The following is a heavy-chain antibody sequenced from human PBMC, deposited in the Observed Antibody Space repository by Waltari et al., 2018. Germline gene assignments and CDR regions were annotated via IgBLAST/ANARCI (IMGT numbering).Heavy chain of an antibody. CDR1: GGSIKSRNYY. CDR2: IYPSGST. CDR3: ARVTFEDPRFDR. D-gene: IGHD3-9*01. V-gene: IGHV4-61*02. Sequence: QVQLQESGPGLVKPSQTLSLSCTVSGGSIKSRNYYWNWIRQPAGKGLEWIGRIYPSGSTHYSPSLKSRVVISVDMSKNQFSLQLNSVTATDTAVYYCARVTFEDPRFDRWGQGTLVTVSS. J-gene: IGHJ4*02.